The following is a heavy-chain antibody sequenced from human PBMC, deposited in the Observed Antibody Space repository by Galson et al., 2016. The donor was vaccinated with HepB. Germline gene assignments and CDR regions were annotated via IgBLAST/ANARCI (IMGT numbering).Heavy chain of an antibody. Sequence: CAISGDSVSSNSVAWNWIRQSPSRGLEWLGRTYYRSKWYNDYAVSVKSRITINPDTSKNQFSLPLNSVTPEDTAVYYCARDGGVSADSFDYWGQGTLVTVSS. CDR2: TYYRSKWYN. V-gene: IGHV6-1*01. CDR1: GDSVSSNSVA. CDR3: ARDGGVSADSFDY. J-gene: IGHJ4*02. D-gene: IGHD2-2*01.